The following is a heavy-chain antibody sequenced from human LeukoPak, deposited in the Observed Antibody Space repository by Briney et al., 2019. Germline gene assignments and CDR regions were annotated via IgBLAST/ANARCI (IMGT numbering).Heavy chain of an antibody. D-gene: IGHD1-26*01. CDR1: GFTFSSYG. V-gene: IGHV3-30*02. J-gene: IGHJ4*02. CDR2: IRYDGSNK. CDR3: AKDGGATTTYYFDY. Sequence: PGGSLRLSCAASGFTFSSYGMHWVRQAPGKGLERVAFIRYDGSNKYYADSVKGRFTTSRDNSKNTLYLQMNSLRAEDTAVYYCAKDGGATTTYYFDYWGQGTLVTVSS.